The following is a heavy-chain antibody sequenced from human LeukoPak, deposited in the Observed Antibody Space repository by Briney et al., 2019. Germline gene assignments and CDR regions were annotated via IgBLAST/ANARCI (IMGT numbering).Heavy chain of an antibody. D-gene: IGHD4-11*01. V-gene: IGHV3-30*04. CDR3: ARAGATVTTNYFDP. J-gene: IGHJ5*02. CDR1: GFTFSSYA. Sequence: PGGSLRLSCAASGFTFSSYAMHWVRQAPGKGLEWVAVISYDGSNKYYADSVKGRFTISRDNSKNTVSLQMSSLRADDTAVYYCARAGATVTTNYFDPWGQGTLVTVSS. CDR2: ISYDGSNK.